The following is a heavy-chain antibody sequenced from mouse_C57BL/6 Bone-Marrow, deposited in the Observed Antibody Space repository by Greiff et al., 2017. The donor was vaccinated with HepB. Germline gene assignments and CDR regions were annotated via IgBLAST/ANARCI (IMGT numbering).Heavy chain of an antibody. D-gene: IGHD1-1*01. CDR3: ARGAFIATVVARYAMDY. Sequence: QVQLQQPGAELVKPGASVKMSCKASGYTFTSYWITWVKQRPGQGLEWIGDISPGSGSTNYNEKFKSKATLTVYTSSSTAYMQRSSLTSEDSAVYYCARGAFIATVVARYAMDYWGQGTSVTVSS. J-gene: IGHJ4*01. CDR2: ISPGSGST. CDR1: GYTFTSYW. V-gene: IGHV1-55*01.